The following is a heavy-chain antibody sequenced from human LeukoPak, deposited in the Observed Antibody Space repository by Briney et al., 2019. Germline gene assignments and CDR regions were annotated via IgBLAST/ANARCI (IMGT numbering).Heavy chain of an antibody. CDR3: AREWGIAVAGIDY. V-gene: IGHV3-48*03. CDR1: GFTFSSYE. CDR2: ISSSGRTI. J-gene: IGHJ4*02. Sequence: PGGSLRLSCAASGFTFSSYEMNWVRQVPGKGLEWVSYISSSGRTIYYADSVKGRFTISRDNAKNSLYLQMNSLRAEDTAVYYCAREWGIAVAGIDYWGQGTLVTVSS. D-gene: IGHD6-19*01.